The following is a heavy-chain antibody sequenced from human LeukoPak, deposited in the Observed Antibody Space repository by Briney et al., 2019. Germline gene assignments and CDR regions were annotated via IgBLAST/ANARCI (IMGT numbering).Heavy chain of an antibody. CDR1: GFTFSSYG. D-gene: IGHD1-26*01. V-gene: IGHV3-30*18. Sequence: GGSLRLSCAASGFTFSSYGMHWVRQAPGKGLEWVAVISYDGSNKYYADSVKGRFTISRDNSKNTLYLQTNSLRAEDTAVYYCAKLVGATLFDYWGQGTLVTVSS. J-gene: IGHJ4*02. CDR3: AKLVGATLFDY. CDR2: ISYDGSNK.